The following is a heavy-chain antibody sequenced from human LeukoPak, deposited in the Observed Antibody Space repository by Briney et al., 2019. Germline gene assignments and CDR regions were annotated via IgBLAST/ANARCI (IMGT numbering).Heavy chain of an antibody. J-gene: IGHJ4*02. CDR2: IRYDGSNK. D-gene: IGHD3-22*01. V-gene: IGHV3-30*02. CDR3: AKGPVYYYDSSGARLDY. CDR1: GFTFSNYG. Sequence: GGSLRLSCAASGFTFSNYGMHWVRQAPGKGLEWVAFIRYDGSNKYYADSVKGRFTISRDNSKNTLYLQMNSLRAEDTAVYYCAKGPVYYYDSSGARLDYWGQGTLVTISS.